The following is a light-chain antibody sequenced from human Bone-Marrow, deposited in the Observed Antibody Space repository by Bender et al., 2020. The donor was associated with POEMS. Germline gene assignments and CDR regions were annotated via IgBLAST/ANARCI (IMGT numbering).Light chain of an antibody. CDR1: SSDVGGYNY. CDR2: EVN. V-gene: IGLV2-23*02. J-gene: IGLJ3*02. Sequence: QSALTQPASVSGSPGQSITISCTGTSSDVGGYNYVSWYQQHPGKAPKLMIYEVNKRPSGVSNRFSGSKSGNTASLTISGLQAEDEADYYCCSYAGSSTWVFGGGTKVTVL. CDR3: CSYAGSSTWV.